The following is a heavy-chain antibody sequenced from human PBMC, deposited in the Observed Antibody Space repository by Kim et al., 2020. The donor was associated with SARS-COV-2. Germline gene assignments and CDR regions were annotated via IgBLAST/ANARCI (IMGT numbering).Heavy chain of an antibody. J-gene: IGHJ6*02. Sequence: SETLSLTCAVYGGSFSGYYWTWIRRPPGKGLEWIGEINHSGSTNYNPSLKSRVTISVDTSKNQFSLKLSSVTAADTAVYSCARGTTVTTLFYYYYGMDVWGQGTTVTVSS. CDR2: INHSGST. CDR1: GGSFSGYY. CDR3: ARGTTVTTLFYYYYGMDV. D-gene: IGHD4-17*01. V-gene: IGHV4-34*01.